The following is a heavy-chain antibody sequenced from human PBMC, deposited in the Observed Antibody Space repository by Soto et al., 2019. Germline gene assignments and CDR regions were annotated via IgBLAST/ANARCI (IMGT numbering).Heavy chain of an antibody. V-gene: IGHV3-53*02. J-gene: IGHJ5*01. D-gene: IGHD3-10*02. CDR1: GFNVSSNS. CDR3: ARHVWLES. CDR2: IHSDANT. Sequence: EVQLVETGGGLIQTGGSLRLSCAASGFNVSSNSMNWVRQAPGKGLEWLSLIHSDANTKYADYVKGRFTVSRDSSENKFYLQMNSLRAEDTAVYYCARHVWLESWGQGTLVTVAS.